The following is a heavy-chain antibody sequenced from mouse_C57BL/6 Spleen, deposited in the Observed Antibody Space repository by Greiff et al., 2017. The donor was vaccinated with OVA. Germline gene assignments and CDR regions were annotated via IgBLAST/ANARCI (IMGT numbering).Heavy chain of an antibody. J-gene: IGHJ4*01. D-gene: IGHD1-1*01. CDR3: AREEYYYYGSRQSYAMDY. V-gene: IGHV1-22*01. Sequence: VQLQQSGPELVKPGASVKMSCKASGYTFTDYNMHWVKQSHGKSLEWIGYINPNNGGTSYNQKFKGKATLTVNKSSSTAYMELRSLTSEDSAVYYCAREEYYYYGSRQSYAMDYWGQGTSVTVSS. CDR2: INPNNGGT. CDR1: GYTFTDYN.